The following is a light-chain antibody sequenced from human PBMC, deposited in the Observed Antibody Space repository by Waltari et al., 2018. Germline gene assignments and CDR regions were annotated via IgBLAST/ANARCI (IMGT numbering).Light chain of an antibody. V-gene: IGLV1-44*01. CDR2: NTH. Sequence: SVLTQPPSASGTPGQRVTISCSGGSSNIGSNTVNWYQQLPGTAPKLLIFNTHQRPSGAHDQFSGSKSGTSASLAISGLQADDEADYYCASWDDSLRIVLFGGGTKLTVL. CDR3: ASWDDSLRIVL. CDR1: SSNIGSNT. J-gene: IGLJ2*01.